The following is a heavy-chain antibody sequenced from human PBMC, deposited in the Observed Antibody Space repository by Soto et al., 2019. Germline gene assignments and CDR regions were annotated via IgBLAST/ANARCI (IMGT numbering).Heavy chain of an antibody. D-gene: IGHD6-19*01. CDR1: GFTFSSYA. J-gene: IGHJ6*02. CDR2: ISGSGGST. V-gene: IGHV3-23*01. Sequence: PGGSLRLSCAACGFTFSSYAMSWVRQAPGKGLEWVSAISGSGGSTYYADSVKGRFTISRDNSKNTLYLQMNSLRAEDTAVYYCAKDGSSGWSPYYYYGVDVWGQGTTVTVSS. CDR3: AKDGSSGWSPYYYYGVDV.